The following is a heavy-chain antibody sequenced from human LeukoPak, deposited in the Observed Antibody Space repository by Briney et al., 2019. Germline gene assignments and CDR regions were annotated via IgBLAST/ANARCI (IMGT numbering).Heavy chain of an antibody. CDR3: ASSRPFGVGGYHMDV. Sequence: AGSLSLSCAASGFTFSSYGMHWFRQAPGKGLVWFSRINRDGSGTTYAHSVKGRFTISIDKAKNTLYLKMNSLRAADTAVYYCASSRPFGVGGYHMDVWGKGTTGTVSS. CDR1: GFTFSSYG. J-gene: IGHJ6*03. V-gene: IGHV3-74*01. D-gene: IGHD3-10*01. CDR2: INRDGSGT.